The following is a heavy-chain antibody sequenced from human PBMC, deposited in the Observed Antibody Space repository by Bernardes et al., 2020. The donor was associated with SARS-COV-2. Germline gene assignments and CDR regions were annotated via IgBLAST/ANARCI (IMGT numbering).Heavy chain of an antibody. V-gene: IGHV4-59*08. J-gene: IGHJ3*02. CDR1: GGSISSYY. Sequence: SETLSLTCTVSGGSISSYYWSWIRQPPGKGLEWIGYIYYSGSTKYNPSLKSRVTISVDTSKNQFSLKLSSVTAADTAVYYCASSTTGTNAFDIWGQGTMVTVSS. CDR3: ASSTTGTNAFDI. CDR2: IYYSGST. D-gene: IGHD1-1*01.